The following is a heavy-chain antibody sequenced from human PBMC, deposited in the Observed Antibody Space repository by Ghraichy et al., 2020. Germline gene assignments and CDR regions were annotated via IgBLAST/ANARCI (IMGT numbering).Heavy chain of an antibody. D-gene: IGHD2-2*01. J-gene: IGHJ6*02. CDR3: AKGVEVLVLPAGPYYGLDV. CDR1: GFTFSDYY. CDR2: ISSGSTYT. V-gene: IGHV3-11*06. Sequence: GGSLRLSCAASGFTFSDYYMGWIRQAPGKGLEWISHISSGSTYTEYADSVRGRFTVSRDNAKNLVSLQMNSLTVEDTGVYYCAKGVEVLVLPAGPYYGLDVWGQGTTVTASS.